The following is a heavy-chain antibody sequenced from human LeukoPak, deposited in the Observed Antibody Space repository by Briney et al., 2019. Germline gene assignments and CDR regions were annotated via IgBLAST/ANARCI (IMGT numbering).Heavy chain of an antibody. CDR1: GFTFSSYA. CDR3: AKSWSYSSSWYVFDY. J-gene: IGHJ4*02. CDR2: ISGSGGST. V-gene: IGHV3-23*01. D-gene: IGHD6-13*01. Sequence: GGSLRLSCAVSGFTFSSYAMSWVRQAPGKGLEWVSAISGSGGSTYYADSVKGRFTISRDNSKNTLYLQMNSLRAEDTAVYYCAKSWSYSSSWYVFDYWGQGTLVAVSS.